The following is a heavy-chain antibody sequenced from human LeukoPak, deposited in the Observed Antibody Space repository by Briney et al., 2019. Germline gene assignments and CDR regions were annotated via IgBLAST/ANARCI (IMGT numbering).Heavy chain of an antibody. D-gene: IGHD1-1*01. CDR2: ISGSGDTT. V-gene: IGHV3-23*01. Sequence: PGGSLRLSCTVSGIIFSHHAISWVRQAPGKGLEWVSAISGSGDTTYYADSVKGRFTIFRENSKNTLSLLLTGLRPDDTAVYYCAKQDTTGKPPVLDYWGQGTLVTVSS. J-gene: IGHJ4*02. CDR1: GIIFSHHA. CDR3: AKQDTTGKPPVLDY.